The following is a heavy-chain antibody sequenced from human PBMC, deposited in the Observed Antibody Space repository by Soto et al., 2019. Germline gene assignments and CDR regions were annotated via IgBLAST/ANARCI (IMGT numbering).Heavy chain of an antibody. V-gene: IGHV5-10-1*01. J-gene: IGHJ6*02. CDR2: IDPSDSYT. CDR3: ARHVRYSSSSSSYYYYGMDV. CDR1: GYSFTSYW. D-gene: IGHD6-6*01. Sequence: PGESLKISCKGSGYSFTSYWISWVRQMPGKGLEWMGRIDPSDSYTNYSPSLQGHVTISADKSISTAYLQWSSLKASDTAMYYCARHVRYSSSSSSYYYYGMDVWGQGTTVTVSS.